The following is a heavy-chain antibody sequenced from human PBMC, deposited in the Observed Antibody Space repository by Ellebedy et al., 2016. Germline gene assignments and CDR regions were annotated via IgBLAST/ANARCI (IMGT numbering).Heavy chain of an antibody. CDR1: GGPFSSYA. CDR3: ARAGGSYNNWFDP. D-gene: IGHD1-26*01. CDR2: IIPIFGTA. J-gene: IGHJ5*02. V-gene: IGHV1-69*13. Sequence: SVKVSCXASGGPFSSYAISWVRQAPGQGLEWMGGIIPIFGTANYAQKFQGRVTITADESTSTAYMELSSLRSEDTAVYYCARAGGSYNNWFDPWGQGTLVTVSS.